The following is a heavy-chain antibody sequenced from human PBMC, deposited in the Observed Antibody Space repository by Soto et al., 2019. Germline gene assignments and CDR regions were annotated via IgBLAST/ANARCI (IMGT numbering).Heavy chain of an antibody. CDR1: GYTFTRYG. CDR2: ISGYNGDT. J-gene: IGHJ6*02. V-gene: IGHV1-18*01. Sequence: QGQLVQSGAEVKKPGASVKVSCKASGYTFTRYGISWVRQAPGQGLEWMGWISGYNGDTKYAQKFQGRVTMTIDTYTTTTNLELKSLKTEEPAVYYCATNEQPPYYSSGMDVWGQGTTVTAS. CDR3: ATNEQPPYYSSGMDV.